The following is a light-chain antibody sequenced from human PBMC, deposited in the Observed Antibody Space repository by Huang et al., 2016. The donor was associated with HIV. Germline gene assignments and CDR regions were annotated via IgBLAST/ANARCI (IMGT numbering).Light chain of an antibody. J-gene: IGKJ5*01. CDR1: QSVDSNY. V-gene: IGKV3-20*01. Sequence: EIVLTQSPGTLSLSPGETATLSCRAGQSVDSNYLAWYQQTPGQAPRLLIHDASTRATGIPGRFSGSGSGTDFTLTISRLEPEDFVVYYCQQYGSSPITFGQGTRLEIK. CDR3: QQYGSSPIT. CDR2: DAS.